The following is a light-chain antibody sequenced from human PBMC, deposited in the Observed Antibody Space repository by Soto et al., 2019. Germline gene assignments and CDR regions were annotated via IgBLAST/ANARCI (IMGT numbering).Light chain of an antibody. Sequence: SYELTQPPSVSVAPGQTARIPCGGDNIESKSVHWYQQMPGQAPVLVVRDDSDRHSGIPERFSGSNSGNTASLTISGLQAEDEADYYCSSYTSGISEVFGTGTKLTVL. CDR1: NIESKS. CDR3: SSYTSGISEV. CDR2: DDS. V-gene: IGLV3-21*02. J-gene: IGLJ1*01.